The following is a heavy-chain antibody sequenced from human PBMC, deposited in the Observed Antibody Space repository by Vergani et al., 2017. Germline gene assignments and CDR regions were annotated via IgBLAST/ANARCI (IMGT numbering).Heavy chain of an antibody. J-gene: IGHJ3*02. V-gene: IGHV3-23*04. D-gene: IGHD4-17*01. CDR1: GFTFSSYA. Sequence: EVQLVESGGGVVQPGGSLRLSCAASGFTFSSYAMSWVPQAPGKGLVWVSAISGSGGNTYYADSVKGRFTIARDNAKNTLYLQMNSLRAEDTAVYYCAKAPTVIVLLFAFDIWGQGTMVTVSS. CDR2: ISGSGGNT. CDR3: AKAPTVIVLLFAFDI.